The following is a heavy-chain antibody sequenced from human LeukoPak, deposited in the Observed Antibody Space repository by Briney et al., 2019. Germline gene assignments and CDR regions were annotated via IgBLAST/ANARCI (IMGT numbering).Heavy chain of an antibody. J-gene: IGHJ6*03. CDR1: GFTFDDYA. CDR3: AKDTTMALAYYYMDV. D-gene: IGHD1-1*01. CDR2: ISWNSGSI. V-gene: IGHV3-9*01. Sequence: GRSLRLSCTASGFTFDDYAMHWVRQVPGKSPEWLATISWNSGSIGYADYVKGRFTISRDNSGNSVFLLMNDPRPDDTAMYFCAKDTTMALAYYYMDVWGKGTRVIVSS.